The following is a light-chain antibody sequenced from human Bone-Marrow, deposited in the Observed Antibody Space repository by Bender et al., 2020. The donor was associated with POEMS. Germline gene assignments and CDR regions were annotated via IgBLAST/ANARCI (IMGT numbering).Light chain of an antibody. V-gene: IGLV1-44*01. CDR2: SDN. Sequence: QSVLTQPPSASGTPGQRVTISCSGSNSNIGTNAVNWYQQFPGTAPKLLIYSDNQRPSGVPDRFYAFKSGTSASLGSGGLESEDEADYYCGACGAVLGGEVVGEGTKLTVL. CDR1: NSNIGTNA. J-gene: IGLJ3*02. CDR3: GACGAVLGGEV.